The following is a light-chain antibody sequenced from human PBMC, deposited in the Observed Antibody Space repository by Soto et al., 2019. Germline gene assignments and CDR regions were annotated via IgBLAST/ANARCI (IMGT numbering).Light chain of an antibody. V-gene: IGKV1-5*01. CDR2: DAS. Sequence: DIQMTQSPSTLSASVGDRVTITCRASQSISTWLAWYQQEPGKAPKLLIYDASSLESGVPSRFSGSGSGTEFTLTISSLQPEDFASYYCQQYNSYSTFGQGTKVDIK. CDR1: QSISTW. J-gene: IGKJ1*01. CDR3: QQYNSYST.